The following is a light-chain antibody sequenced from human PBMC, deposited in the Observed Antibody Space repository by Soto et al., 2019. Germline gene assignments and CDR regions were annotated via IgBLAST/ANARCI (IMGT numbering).Light chain of an antibody. CDR2: GAS. V-gene: IGKV3-20*01. CDR3: QQYGSSRWT. J-gene: IGKJ1*01. Sequence: EIVLTQSPGTLSLSPGERATLSCRASQSVSSSYLAWYQQKPGQAPRLLVYGASSRATGIPDRFSGSGSGTDFTLTISRLEPEDFAVYYGQQYGSSRWTFGQGPKVEIK. CDR1: QSVSSSY.